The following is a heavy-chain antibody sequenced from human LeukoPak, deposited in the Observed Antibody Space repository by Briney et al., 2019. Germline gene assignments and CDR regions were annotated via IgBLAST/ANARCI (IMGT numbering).Heavy chain of an antibody. CDR2: IKEDGSEK. J-gene: IGHJ4*02. CDR3: ARARSGIVPAAPFDY. D-gene: IGHD2-2*01. CDR1: GFIFNDYY. Sequence: PGGSLRLSCAASGFIFNDYYMSWIRQAPGKGLEWVANIKEDGSEKYYVDSVKGRFTISRDNAKNSLYLQMNSLRAEDTAVYYCARARSGIVPAAPFDYWGQGTLVTVSS. V-gene: IGHV3-7*04.